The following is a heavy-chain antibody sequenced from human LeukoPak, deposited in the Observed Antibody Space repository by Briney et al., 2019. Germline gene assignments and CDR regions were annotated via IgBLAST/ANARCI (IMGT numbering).Heavy chain of an antibody. CDR3: AKDCSGGSCYFDY. D-gene: IGHD2-15*01. Sequence: PGGSLRLSCAASGFTFSSYAMSWVRQAPGKGLEWVSAISGSGGSTYYADSVKGRFTISRDNSKNTRYLQMNSLRAEDTAVYYCAKDCSGGSCYFDYWGQGTLVTVSS. CDR1: GFTFSSYA. J-gene: IGHJ4*02. CDR2: ISGSGGST. V-gene: IGHV3-23*01.